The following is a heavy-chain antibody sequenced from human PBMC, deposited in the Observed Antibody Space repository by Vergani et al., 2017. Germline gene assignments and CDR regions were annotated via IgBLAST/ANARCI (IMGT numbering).Heavy chain of an antibody. CDR3: AKMYSSSSYYFDY. V-gene: IGHV3-30*02. J-gene: IGHJ4*02. Sequence: QVQLVESGGGVVQPGGSLRLSCAASGFTFSSYGMHWVRQAPGKGLEWVAFIRYDGSNKYYADSVKGRFTISRDNSKNTLYLQMNSLRAEDTAVYYCAKMYSSSSYYFDYWGQGTLVTVSS. D-gene: IGHD6-13*01. CDR2: IRYDGSNK. CDR1: GFTFSSYG.